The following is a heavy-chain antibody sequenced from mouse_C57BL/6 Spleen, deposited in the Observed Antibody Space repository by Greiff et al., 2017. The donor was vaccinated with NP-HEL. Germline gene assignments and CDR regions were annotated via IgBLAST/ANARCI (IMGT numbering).Heavy chain of an antibody. V-gene: IGHV14-4*01. Sequence: VQLQQSGAELVRPGASVKLSCTASGFNIKDDYMHWVKQRPEQGLEWIGWIDPENGDTEYASKFQGKATITADTSSNTAYLQLSSLTSEDTAVYYCTTYYSNYWGQGTTLTVPS. CDR1: GFNIKDDY. D-gene: IGHD2-5*01. CDR3: TTYYSNY. J-gene: IGHJ2*01. CDR2: IDPENGDT.